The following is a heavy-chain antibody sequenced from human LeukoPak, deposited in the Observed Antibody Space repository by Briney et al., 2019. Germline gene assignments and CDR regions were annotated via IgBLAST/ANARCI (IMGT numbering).Heavy chain of an antibody. CDR2: IYYSGST. D-gene: IGHD6-19*01. V-gene: IGHV4-59*04. Sequence: TSETLSLTCTVSGGSISSYYWSWIRQPPGKGLEWIGYIYYSGSTYYNPSLKSRVTISVDTSKNQFSLKLSSVTAADTAVYYCARGIAVAGTGAFDIWGQGTMVTVSS. CDR3: ARGIAVAGTGAFDI. J-gene: IGHJ3*02. CDR1: GGSISSYY.